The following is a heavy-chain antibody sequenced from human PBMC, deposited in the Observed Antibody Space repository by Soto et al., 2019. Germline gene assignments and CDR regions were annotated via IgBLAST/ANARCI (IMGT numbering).Heavy chain of an antibody. J-gene: IGHJ4*01. CDR2: IDPSDSYI. V-gene: IGHV5-10-1*01. CDR1: GYSFTSSW. Sequence: PGESLKISCKGSGYSFTSSWITWVRQMPGKGLEWMGRIDPSDSYINYSPSFQGHVTFSADKSISTAYLQWSSLKASDTAIYYCARHEPRKSGTSSCWGPGTLVTVSS. D-gene: IGHD2-15*01. CDR3: ARHEPRKSGTSSC.